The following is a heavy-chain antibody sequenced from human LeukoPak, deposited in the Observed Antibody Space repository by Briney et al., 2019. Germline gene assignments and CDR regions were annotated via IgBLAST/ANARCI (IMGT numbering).Heavy chain of an antibody. CDR3: ARPYYYDSRIDP. D-gene: IGHD3-22*01. CDR1: GGSISSGDYY. V-gene: IGHV4-30-4*01. Sequence: PSQTLSLTRTVSGGSISSGDYYWSWIRQPPGKGLEWIAYMYYSGSTYYNPSLKSRVAVSADTSKNQLSLKLSSVTAADTAVYYCARPYYYDSRIDPWGQGILVAVSS. J-gene: IGHJ5*02. CDR2: MYYSGST.